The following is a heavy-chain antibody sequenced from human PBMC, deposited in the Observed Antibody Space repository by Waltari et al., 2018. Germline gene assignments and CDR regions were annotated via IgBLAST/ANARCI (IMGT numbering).Heavy chain of an antibody. J-gene: IGHJ4*02. V-gene: IGHV3-23*01. Sequence: EEHLLESGGGLAQPGGSLRLSCAASGFNFNSYAMSWVRQAPGKGLGLVSGISDSGVITKYADSVKGRFTVSRDNSKNTVFLHLNSLRAEDTAIYYCARHLYSIDYLELAKWGQGTLVTVSS. CDR1: GFNFNSYA. CDR3: ARHLYSIDYLELAK. CDR2: ISDSGVIT. D-gene: IGHD3-22*01.